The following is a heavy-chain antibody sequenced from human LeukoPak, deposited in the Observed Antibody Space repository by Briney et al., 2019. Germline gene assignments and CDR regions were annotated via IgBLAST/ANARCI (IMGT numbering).Heavy chain of an antibody. CDR3: ARRPGGYSSRPTYYFDY. CDR1: GFTFSSYW. Sequence: GGSLRLSCAASGFTFSSYWMSWVRRAPGKGLEWVANIKQDGSEKYYVDSVKGRFTISRDNAKNSLYLQMNSLRAEDTAVYYCARRPGGYSSRPTYYFDYWGQGTLVTVSS. D-gene: IGHD6-13*01. CDR2: IKQDGSEK. J-gene: IGHJ4*02. V-gene: IGHV3-7*01.